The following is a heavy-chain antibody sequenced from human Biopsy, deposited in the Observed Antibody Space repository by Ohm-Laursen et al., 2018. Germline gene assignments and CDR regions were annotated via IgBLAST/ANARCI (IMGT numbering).Heavy chain of an antibody. Sequence: TLSLTCTVSGGSIGSFFWSWIRQPPGKGLEWIGYIYYSGSTNYNPSLRSRVTISVDRSKNQSSLELSSVTAADTAVYYCARVGAGAPSIDYFDYWGQGALVTVSS. CDR2: IYYSGST. V-gene: IGHV4-59*01. CDR3: ARVGAGAPSIDYFDY. J-gene: IGHJ4*02. D-gene: IGHD1-26*01. CDR1: GGSIGSFF.